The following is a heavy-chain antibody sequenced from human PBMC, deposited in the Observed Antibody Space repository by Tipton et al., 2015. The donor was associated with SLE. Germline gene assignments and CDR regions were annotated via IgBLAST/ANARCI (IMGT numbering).Heavy chain of an antibody. Sequence: GLVKPSETLSLTCTVSGGSLSPYYWTWIRQSPGKGLEWIGYIFYTGSARYNPSLKSRVTISLDTSKNQFSLKLNSVTAADSAMYYCARQRVQPGGDYFDYWGQGALVTVSS. CDR2: IFYTGSA. CDR1: GGSLSPYY. J-gene: IGHJ4*02. CDR3: ARQRVQPGGDYFDY. V-gene: IGHV4-59*08. D-gene: IGHD6-6*01.